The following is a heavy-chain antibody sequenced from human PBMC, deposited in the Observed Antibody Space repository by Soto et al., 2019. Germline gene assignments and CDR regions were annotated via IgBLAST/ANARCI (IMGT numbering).Heavy chain of an antibody. CDR2: VNPNGGAT. Sequence: ASVKVSCKASGYTFTDYYVHWLRQAPGQGLEWMGWVNPNGGATYYAQSFQGGVTMTWDTSTTTAFMEVSRLRSDDTAVYYCARVRDYSNSMDVWGQGTTVTVSS. V-gene: IGHV1-2*02. J-gene: IGHJ6*02. D-gene: IGHD4-4*01. CDR3: ARVRDYSNSMDV. CDR1: GYTFTDYY.